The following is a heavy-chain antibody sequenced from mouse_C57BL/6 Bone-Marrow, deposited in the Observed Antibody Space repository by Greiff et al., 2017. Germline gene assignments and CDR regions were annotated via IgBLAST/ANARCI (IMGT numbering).Heavy chain of an antibody. V-gene: IGHV5-6*01. CDR3: ARLGYYGSSNAMDY. CDR1: GFTFSSYG. J-gene: IGHJ4*01. CDR2: ISSGGSYT. Sequence: EVMLVESGGDLVKPGGSLKLSCAASGFTFSSYGMSWVRQTPDKRLEWVATISSGGSYTYYPDSVKGRFTISRDNAKNTLYLQMSRLKSEDTAMDYCARLGYYGSSNAMDYWGQGTSVTVSS. D-gene: IGHD1-1*01.